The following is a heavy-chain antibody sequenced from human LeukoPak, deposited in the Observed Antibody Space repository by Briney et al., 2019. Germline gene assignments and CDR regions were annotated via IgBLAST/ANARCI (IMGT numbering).Heavy chain of an antibody. CDR2: IYYSGST. J-gene: IGHJ4*02. Sequence: PSETLSLTCTVSGGSISSYYWSWIRQPPGKGLEWIGYIYYSGSTYYNPSLKSRVTISVDTSKNQFSLKLSSVTAADTAVYYCARGYYDSSGYYYGYWGQGTLVTVSS. D-gene: IGHD3-22*01. CDR1: GGSISSYY. CDR3: ARGYYDSSGYYYGY. V-gene: IGHV4-59*08.